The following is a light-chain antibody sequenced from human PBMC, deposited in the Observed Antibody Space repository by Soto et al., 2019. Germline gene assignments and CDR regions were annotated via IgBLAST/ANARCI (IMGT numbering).Light chain of an antibody. Sequence: DIQMTQSPSTLSASVGDRVTITCRASQSISSWLAWYQHKPAKAPKLLIHKASSLESGVPSRFSGSGSGTGFTLTISSLQPDDFATYYCQQYYSYWTFGQGTKVEI. V-gene: IGKV1-5*03. J-gene: IGKJ1*01. CDR3: QQYYSYWT. CDR1: QSISSW. CDR2: KAS.